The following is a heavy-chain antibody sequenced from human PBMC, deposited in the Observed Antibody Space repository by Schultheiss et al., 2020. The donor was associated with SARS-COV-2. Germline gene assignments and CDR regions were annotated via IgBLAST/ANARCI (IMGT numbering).Heavy chain of an antibody. Sequence: GESLKISCAASGFTFSSYAMSWVRQAPGKGLEWVSAISGSGGSTYYADSVKGRFTISRDNSKNTLYLQMNSLRAEDTAVYYCARDYYDSSGYYHDWYFDLWGRGTLVTVSS. V-gene: IGHV3-23*01. D-gene: IGHD3-22*01. CDR3: ARDYYDSSGYYHDWYFDL. CDR1: GFTFSSYA. J-gene: IGHJ2*01. CDR2: ISGSGGST.